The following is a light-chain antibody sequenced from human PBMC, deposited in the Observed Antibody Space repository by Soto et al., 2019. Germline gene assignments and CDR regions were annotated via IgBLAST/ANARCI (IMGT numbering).Light chain of an antibody. CDR2: GAS. CDR3: QQYGSSLRYT. J-gene: IGKJ2*01. CDR1: QSVSSSY. V-gene: IGKV3-20*01. Sequence: EIVLTQSPGTLSLSPGERATLSCRASQSVSSSYLAWYQQKPGQAPRLLIYGASSRATDIPDRFSGSGSGTDFTLTISRLEPEDFAVYYCQQYGSSLRYTFGQGTKLEIK.